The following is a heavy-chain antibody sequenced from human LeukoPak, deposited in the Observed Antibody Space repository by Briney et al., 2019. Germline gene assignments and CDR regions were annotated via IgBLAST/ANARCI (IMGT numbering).Heavy chain of an antibody. CDR3: AKDGTYYYGSGNFDY. V-gene: IGHV3-23*01. Sequence: GGSLRLSCAASGFTFSSYAMSRVRQAPGKGLEWVSAISGSGGSTYYADSVKGRFTISRDNSKNTLYLQINSLRAEDTAVYYCAKDGTYYYGSGNFDYWGQGTLVTVSS. CDR1: GFTFSSYA. D-gene: IGHD3-10*01. J-gene: IGHJ4*02. CDR2: ISGSGGST.